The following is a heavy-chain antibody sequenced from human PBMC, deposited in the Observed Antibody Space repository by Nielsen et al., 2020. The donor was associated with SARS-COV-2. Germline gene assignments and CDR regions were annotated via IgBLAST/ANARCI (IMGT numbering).Heavy chain of an antibody. J-gene: IGHJ6*02. D-gene: IGHD3-3*01. CDR3: ARVPMKRITIFGVVIDYGMDV. Sequence: ASVKVSCKASGYTFTGYYMHWVRQAPGQGLEWMGWINPNSGGTNYAQKFQGRVTMTRDTSISTAYMELSRLRSDDTTVYYCARVPMKRITIFGVVIDYGMDVWGQGTTVTVSS. CDR1: GYTFTGYY. V-gene: IGHV1-2*02. CDR2: INPNSGGT.